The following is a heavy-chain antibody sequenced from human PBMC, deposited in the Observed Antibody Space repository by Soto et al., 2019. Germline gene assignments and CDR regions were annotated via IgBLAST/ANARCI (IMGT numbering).Heavy chain of an antibody. V-gene: IGHV5-51*01. CDR2: IYPGDSDT. D-gene: IGHD6-13*01. Sequence: PGESLKLSCKGSGYSFTSYWISWVRQMPGKGLEWMGIIYPGDSDTRYSPSFQGQVTISADKSISTAYLQWSSLKASDTAMYYCARPRSSSRNYYGMDVWGQGTTVTVSS. J-gene: IGHJ6*02. CDR3: ARPRSSSRNYYGMDV. CDR1: GYSFTSYW.